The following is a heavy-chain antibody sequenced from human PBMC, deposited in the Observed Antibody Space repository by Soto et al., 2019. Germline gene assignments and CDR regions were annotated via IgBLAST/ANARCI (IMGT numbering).Heavy chain of an antibody. CDR3: ARDITRITMIVVVSGGAFDI. D-gene: IGHD3-22*01. CDR1: GFTFTRYS. Sequence: GGSLRLSSEASGFTFTRYSMNWVRQAPGKGLEWVSSISSTTNYIYYADSMKGRFTVSRDNAKNSVYLEMNSLSAEDTAVYYCARDITRITMIVVVSGGAFDIWGQGTMVTVSS. CDR2: ISSTTNYI. V-gene: IGHV3-21*01. J-gene: IGHJ3*02.